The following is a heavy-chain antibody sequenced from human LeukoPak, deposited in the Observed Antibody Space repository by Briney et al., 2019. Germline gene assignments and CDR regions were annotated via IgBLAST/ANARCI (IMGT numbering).Heavy chain of an antibody. CDR2: ISGSGGST. J-gene: IGHJ4*02. CDR1: GFTFSSYA. V-gene: IGHV3-23*01. CDR3: AKDQDLMWNSRTYYGSPLDY. D-gene: IGHD1-26*01. Sequence: PGGSLRLSCAASGFTFSSYAMSWVRQAPGKGLEWVSGISGSGGSTYYADSVKGRFTISRDNSKNTLYLQMNSLSPEDTAMYYCAKDQDLMWNSRTYYGSPLDYWGQGTLVTVSS.